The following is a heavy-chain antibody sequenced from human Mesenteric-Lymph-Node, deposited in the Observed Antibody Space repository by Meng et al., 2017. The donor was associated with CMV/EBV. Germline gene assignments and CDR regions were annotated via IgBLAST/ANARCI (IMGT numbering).Heavy chain of an antibody. D-gene: IGHD3-16*01. Sequence: GESLKISCAASGFTFSDYYMSWIRQAPGKGLEWVSYISSSGSTIYYADSVKGRFTISRDNAKNSLYLQMNSLRAEDTAVYYCARWGSNYWFDPWGQGTLVTVSS. CDR2: ISSSGSTI. V-gene: IGHV3-11*04. CDR3: ARWGSNYWFDP. J-gene: IGHJ5*02. CDR1: GFTFSDYY.